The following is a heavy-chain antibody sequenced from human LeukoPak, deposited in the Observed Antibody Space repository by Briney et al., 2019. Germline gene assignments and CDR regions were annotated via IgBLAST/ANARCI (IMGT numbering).Heavy chain of an antibody. D-gene: IGHD6-19*01. Sequence: SETLSLTCTVSGGSISSYYWSWIRQPPGKGLEWIGYIYYSGSTNHNPSLKSRVTISVDTSKNQFSLKLSSVTAADTAVYYCARTYSSGWYFVFDPWGQGTLVTVSS. V-gene: IGHV4-59*01. J-gene: IGHJ5*02. CDR3: ARTYSSGWYFVFDP. CDR1: GGSISSYY. CDR2: IYYSGST.